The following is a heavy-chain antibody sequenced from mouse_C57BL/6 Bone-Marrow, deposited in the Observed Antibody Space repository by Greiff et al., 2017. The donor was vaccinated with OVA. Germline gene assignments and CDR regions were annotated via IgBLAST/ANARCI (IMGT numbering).Heavy chain of an antibody. D-gene: IGHD6-5*01. Sequence: QVQLQQPGAELVKPGASVKVSCKASGYTFTSYWMHWVKQRPGQGLEWIGRIHPSDSDTNYNQKFKGKATLTVDKSSSTAYMQLSRLTSEGSAVYYLANAEFRGPPFFFLWGQSPPPPISS. V-gene: IGHV1-74*01. CDR3: ANAEFRGPPFFFL. J-gene: IGHJ2*01. CDR2: IHPSDSDT. CDR1: GYTFTSYW.